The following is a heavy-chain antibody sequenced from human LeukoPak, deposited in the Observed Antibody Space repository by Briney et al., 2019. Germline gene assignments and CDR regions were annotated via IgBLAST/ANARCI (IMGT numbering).Heavy chain of an antibody. J-gene: IGHJ4*02. CDR1: GGTFSSYA. CDR2: IIPILGIA. D-gene: IGHD5-24*01. V-gene: IGHV1-69*04. CDR3: ARDSADGYNED. Sequence: SVKVSCKSSGGTFSSYAISWVRQAPGQGLEWMGRIIPILGIANYAQKFQGRVTITADKSTSTAYMELSSLRSEDTAVYYCARDSADGYNEDWGQGTLVTVSS.